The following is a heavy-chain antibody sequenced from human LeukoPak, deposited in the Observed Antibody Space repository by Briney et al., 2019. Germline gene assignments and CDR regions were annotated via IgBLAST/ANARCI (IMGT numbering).Heavy chain of an antibody. CDR2: IYPGDSDT. CDR1: GYSFTSYW. D-gene: IGHD1-26*01. CDR3: ARLPFIVGATYYYYYMDV. Sequence: GESLKISCKGSGYSFTSYWIGWARQMPGKGLEWMGIIYPGDSDTRYSPSFQGQVTISADKSISTAYLQWSSLKASDTAMYYCARLPFIVGATYYYYYMDVWGKGTTVTVSS. V-gene: IGHV5-51*01. J-gene: IGHJ6*03.